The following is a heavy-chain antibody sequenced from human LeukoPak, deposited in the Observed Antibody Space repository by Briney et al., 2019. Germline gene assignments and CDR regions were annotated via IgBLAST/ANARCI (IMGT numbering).Heavy chain of an antibody. CDR3: ARGLGDGYNYDGNDAFDI. D-gene: IGHD5-24*01. CDR1: GGSISSSSYY. J-gene: IGHJ3*02. V-gene: IGHV4-39*07. CDR2: IYYSGST. Sequence: SSETLSLTCTVSGGSISSSSYYWGWIRQPPGKGLEWIGSIYYSGSTYYNPSLKSRVTISVDTSKNQFSLKLSSVTAADTAVYYCARGLGDGYNYDGNDAFDIWGQGTMVTVSS.